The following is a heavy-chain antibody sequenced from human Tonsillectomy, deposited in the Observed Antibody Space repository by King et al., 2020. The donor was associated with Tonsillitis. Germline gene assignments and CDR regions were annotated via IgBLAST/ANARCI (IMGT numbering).Heavy chain of an antibody. CDR1: GFSVSDDY. V-gene: IGHV3-72*01. Sequence: VQLVESGGGLVQPGGSLRLSCVGSGFSVSDDYMDWVRQAPGKGLEWVGRIRNKANIYTTEYAASVKGRFTISRDDLKKSLYLQMNSLKSEDTAVYYCASGGVGATDDWGRGTLVTVSS. D-gene: IGHD1-26*01. J-gene: IGHJ4*02. CDR2: IRNKANIYTT. CDR3: ASGGVGATDD.